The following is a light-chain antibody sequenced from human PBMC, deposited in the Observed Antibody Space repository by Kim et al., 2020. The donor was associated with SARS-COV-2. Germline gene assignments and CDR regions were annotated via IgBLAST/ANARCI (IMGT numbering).Light chain of an antibody. CDR3: QQYNTYWT. CDR1: QSVTNW. Sequence: DIQMTQSPSTLSASVGDRVTITCRASQSVTNWLAWYQQKPGNAPKLLIYKASTLESGVPSRFSGSGSETEFTLTISSLQPDDFATYYCQQYNTYWTFGQGTKVDIK. V-gene: IGKV1-5*03. CDR2: KAS. J-gene: IGKJ1*01.